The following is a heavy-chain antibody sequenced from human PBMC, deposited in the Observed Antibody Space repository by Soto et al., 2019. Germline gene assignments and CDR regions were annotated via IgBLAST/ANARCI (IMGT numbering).Heavy chain of an antibody. CDR1: GFTLTNYA. J-gene: IGHJ4*02. V-gene: IGHV3-23*01. CDR3: AKEYSEGAIPMFNS. D-gene: IGHD2-21*01. Sequence: EVQLLESGGGLVQPGGSLRLSCAASGFTLTNYAMSWVRQAPGKGLEWVSGIRGTGGGTYYTDSVKGRFTISKDNSKNTLYLQMNSLRAEDTAVYYCAKEYSEGAIPMFNSWGQGTLVTVSS. CDR2: IRGTGGGT.